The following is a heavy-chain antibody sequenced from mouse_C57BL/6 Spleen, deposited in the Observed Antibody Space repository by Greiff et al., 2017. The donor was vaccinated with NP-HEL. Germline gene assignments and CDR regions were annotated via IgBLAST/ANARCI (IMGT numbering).Heavy chain of an antibody. J-gene: IGHJ2*01. CDR1: GFTFSDYY. V-gene: IGHV5-16*01. D-gene: IGHD6-2*01. Sequence: EVQRVESEGGLVQPGSSMKLSCTASGFTFSDYYMAWVRQVPEKGLEWVANINYDGSSTYYLDSLKSRFIISRDNAKNILYLQMSSLKSEDTATYYCARVRSLLYYFDYWGQGTTLTVSS. CDR3: ARVRSLLYYFDY. CDR2: INYDGSST.